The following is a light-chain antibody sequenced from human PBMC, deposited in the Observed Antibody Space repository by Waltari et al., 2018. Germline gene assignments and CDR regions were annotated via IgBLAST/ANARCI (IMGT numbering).Light chain of an antibody. V-gene: IGKV4-1*01. CDR3: HQYYATPWT. Sequence: DIVMTQSPDSLAVSLGERATINCKSSQSVLYSPNSKNYLAWYQQKPRQPPKLLIYWASTRESGVPDRFSGSGSGTDFTLTISSLQAEDVAVYYCHQYYATPWTFGQGTKLEIK. CDR1: QSVLYSPNSKNY. J-gene: IGKJ1*01. CDR2: WAS.